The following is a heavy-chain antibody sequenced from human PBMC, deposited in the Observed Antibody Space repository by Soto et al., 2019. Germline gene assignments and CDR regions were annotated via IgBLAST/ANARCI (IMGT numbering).Heavy chain of an antibody. J-gene: IGHJ4*02. CDR3: AKRVLNTSSSPNFDY. CDR1: GFNFRNYG. Sequence: GGSLRLSCVGSGFNFRNYGMNWVRQAPGKGLEWVSSISDTGGNTYYADSVRGRFSISRDNSKSTLYLQMNSLRAEDTAFYYCAKRVLNTSSSPNFDYWGQGTLVTVSS. D-gene: IGHD6-6*01. V-gene: IGHV3-23*01. CDR2: ISDTGGNT.